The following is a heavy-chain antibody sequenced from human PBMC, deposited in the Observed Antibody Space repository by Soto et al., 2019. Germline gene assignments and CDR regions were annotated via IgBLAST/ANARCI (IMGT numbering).Heavy chain of an antibody. CDR3: ARNYYDSGGLLDY. V-gene: IGHV3-64D*06. J-gene: IGHJ4*02. Sequence: GGSLRLSCSASGFTFSSYAMHWVRQAPGKGLEYVSSISTNGGSTHYADSVKGRFTISRDNSKNTQYLQMSSLRAEDTAVYYCARNYYDSGGLLDYWGQGTLVTVSS. CDR1: GFTFSSYA. D-gene: IGHD3-22*01. CDR2: ISTNGGST.